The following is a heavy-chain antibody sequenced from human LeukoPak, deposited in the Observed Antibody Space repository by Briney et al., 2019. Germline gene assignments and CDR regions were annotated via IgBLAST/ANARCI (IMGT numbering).Heavy chain of an antibody. D-gene: IGHD4-23*01. CDR2: SSAYNDDT. J-gene: IGHJ3*01. V-gene: IGHV1-18*01. Sequence: ASVKLSCKASGYTFSNFGISWVRQAPGQGLEWMGWSSAYNDDTHYAQKFRGRVTMTTDTSTNTAYMDLRSLRSDDTAMYYCAKDFYNRGGRWYECFELWGQGTMVTVSS. CDR1: GYTFSNFG. CDR3: AKDFYNRGGRWYECFEL.